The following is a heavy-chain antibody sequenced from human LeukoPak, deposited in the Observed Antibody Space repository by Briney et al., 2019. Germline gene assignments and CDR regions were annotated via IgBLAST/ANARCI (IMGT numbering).Heavy chain of an antibody. CDR2: INHSGST. CDR1: GGSFSGYY. V-gene: IGHV4-34*01. J-gene: IGHJ4*02. Sequence: SETLSLTCAVYGGSFSGYYWSWIRQPPGKGLEWIGEINHSGSTNYNPSLKSRVTISVDTSKNQFSLKLSSVTAADTAVYYCAREARLVGFDYWGQGTLVTVSS. CDR3: AREARLVGFDY. D-gene: IGHD6-6*01.